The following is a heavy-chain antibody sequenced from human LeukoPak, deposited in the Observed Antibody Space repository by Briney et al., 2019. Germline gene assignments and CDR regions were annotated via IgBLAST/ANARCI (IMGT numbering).Heavy chain of an antibody. D-gene: IGHD2-21*02. CDR2: IRNKAKSYAT. CDR1: GFSFSDSA. J-gene: IGHJ4*02. CDR3: ASHSEANCGGDCYS. Sequence: PGGSLRLSCVASGFSFSDSALHWVRQASGKGLEWVGRIRNKAKSYATAYAASVKGRFTISRDDSKNTAYLQMNSLKTEDTAIYYCASHSEANCGGDCYSWGQGTLVTVSS. V-gene: IGHV3-73*01.